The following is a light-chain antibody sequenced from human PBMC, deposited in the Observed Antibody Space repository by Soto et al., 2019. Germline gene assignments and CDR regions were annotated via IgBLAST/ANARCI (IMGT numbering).Light chain of an antibody. V-gene: IGLV3-25*01. CDR2: KDN. CDR3: QSSDSSGRYPYV. CDR1: ALPKQY. Sequence: SYGLAQPPSVSVSPGQTARITCSGDALPKQYAYWYQQKPGQAPVVVIYKDNGRPSGIPERFSGSSSGTTVTLTISGVQAEDEAYYYCQSSDSSGRYPYVFGTGTKVTV. J-gene: IGLJ1*01.